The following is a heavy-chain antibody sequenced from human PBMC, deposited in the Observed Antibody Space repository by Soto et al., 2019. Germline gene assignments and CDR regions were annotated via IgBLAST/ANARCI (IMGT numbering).Heavy chain of an antibody. CDR3: ARAKNYYGSGSYYNWFDP. D-gene: IGHD3-10*01. V-gene: IGHV1-2*04. CDR2: INPNSGET. J-gene: IGHJ5*02. Sequence: ASVKVSCKVSGYTLTELSMHWVRQAPGKGLEWMGGINPNSGETNYAQKFQGWVTMTRDTSISTAYMELSRLRSDDTAVYYCARAKNYYGSGSYYNWFDPWGQGTLVTVSS. CDR1: GYTLTELS.